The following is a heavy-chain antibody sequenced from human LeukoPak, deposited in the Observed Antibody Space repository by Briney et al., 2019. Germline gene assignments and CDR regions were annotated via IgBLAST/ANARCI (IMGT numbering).Heavy chain of an antibody. J-gene: IGHJ4*02. D-gene: IGHD6-19*01. CDR3: TTADVGGWYPRYFDY. CDR1: GFTFSNAW. Sequence: GGSLRLSCAASGFTFSNAWMSWVRQAPGKGLEWVGRIKSKTDGGTTDSAAPVKGRFTISRDDSKNTLYLQMNSLKTEDTAVYYCTTADVGGWYPRYFDYWDQGTLVTVSS. CDR2: IKSKTDGGTT. V-gene: IGHV3-15*01.